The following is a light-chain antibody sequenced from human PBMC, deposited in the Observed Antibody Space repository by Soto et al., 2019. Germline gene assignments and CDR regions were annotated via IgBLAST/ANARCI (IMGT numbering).Light chain of an antibody. Sequence: QSALTQPASVSGSLGQSLTISCTGTGSDVGESNYVSWYQQHPDKAPKLMIYEVRTRPSGVSTPSAGSTSSNTASRAIAGLQAEVEADYYCSSYTSTSTLYVFGTGTKVTVL. CDR3: SSYTSTSTLYV. J-gene: IGLJ1*01. CDR2: EVR. V-gene: IGLV2-14*01. CDR1: GSDVGESNY.